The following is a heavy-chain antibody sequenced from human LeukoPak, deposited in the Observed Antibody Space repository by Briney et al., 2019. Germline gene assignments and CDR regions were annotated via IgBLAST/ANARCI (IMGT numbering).Heavy chain of an antibody. D-gene: IGHD6-19*01. V-gene: IGHV3-23*01. CDR2: ISGSGGST. CDR3: AKRWSGWSYY. J-gene: IGHJ4*02. Sequence: GGSLRLSCSVSGFTFSRYAMSWVRQAPGKGLEWVSAISGSGGSTYYADSVKGRFTISRDNSKNTLYLQMNSLRAEDTAVYYCAKRWSGWSYYWGQGTLVTVSS. CDR1: GFTFSRYA.